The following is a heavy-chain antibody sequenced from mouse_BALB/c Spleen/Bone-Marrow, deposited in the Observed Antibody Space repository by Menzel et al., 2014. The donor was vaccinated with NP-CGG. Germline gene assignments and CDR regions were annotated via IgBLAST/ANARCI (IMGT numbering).Heavy chain of an antibody. CDR2: ISSGGRYT. J-gene: IGHJ4*01. CDR1: GFTFSSYA. CDR3: AREGLRRRAAMDY. D-gene: IGHD2-4*01. Sequence: DVHLVESGGGLVKPGGSLKLSCAASGFTFSSYAMSWVRQSPEKRLEWVAEISSGGRYTYYPDTVTGRFTISRDNAKNTLYLEMSSLRSEDTAMYYCAREGLRRRAAMDYWGQGTSVTVSS. V-gene: IGHV5-9-4*01.